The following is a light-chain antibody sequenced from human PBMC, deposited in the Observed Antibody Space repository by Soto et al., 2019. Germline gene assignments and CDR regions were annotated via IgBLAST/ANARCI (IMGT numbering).Light chain of an antibody. CDR3: QQYITSPWT. V-gene: IGKV3-20*01. J-gene: IGKJ1*01. CDR2: GAS. Sequence: EIVLTQSPGTLSLSPGERATLSCRASQSVSSTYLAWYQQKPGHAPRLLIYGASNRATGIPDRFSGSGSGTDYTLIISRLEPEDFAVYYCQQYITSPWTFGQGTKVEIK. CDR1: QSVSSTY.